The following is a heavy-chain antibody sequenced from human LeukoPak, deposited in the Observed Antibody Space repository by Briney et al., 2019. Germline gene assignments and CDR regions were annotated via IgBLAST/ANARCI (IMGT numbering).Heavy chain of an antibody. CDR1: GFSVSSNY. J-gene: IGHJ4*02. CDR2: IYSGAST. CDR3: ARVYRDYYFDS. Sequence: GGSLRLSCATSGFSVSSNYMSWVRQAPGKGLEWVSLIYSGASTYYADSVKGRFTISRDNSKNTLYLQMNSLRDEDTAVYYCARVYRDYYFDSWGRGTLVTVSS. V-gene: IGHV3-53*01. D-gene: IGHD4-17*01.